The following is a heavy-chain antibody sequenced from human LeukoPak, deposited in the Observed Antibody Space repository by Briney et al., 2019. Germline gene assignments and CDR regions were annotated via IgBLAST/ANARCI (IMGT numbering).Heavy chain of an antibody. Sequence: SVKVSCKASGGTFSSYAISWVRQAPGQGLEWMGGIIPIFGTANYAQKFQGRVTITADESTSTAYMELSSLRSEDTAVYYCARRYYDSSGYRGYFDYWGQGTLVTVSS. CDR2: IIPIFGTA. J-gene: IGHJ4*02. D-gene: IGHD3-22*01. CDR1: GGTFSSYA. CDR3: ARRYYDSSGYRGYFDY. V-gene: IGHV1-69*13.